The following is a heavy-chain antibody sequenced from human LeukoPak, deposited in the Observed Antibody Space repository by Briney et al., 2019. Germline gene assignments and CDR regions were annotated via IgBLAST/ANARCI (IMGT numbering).Heavy chain of an antibody. CDR3: ARHRGGTTVTIYYYYYYMDV. CDR1: GGSISSSSYY. J-gene: IGHJ6*03. V-gene: IGHV4-39*01. D-gene: IGHD4-11*01. Sequence: PSETLSLTCTVSGGSISSSSYYWGWIRQPPGKGLEWIGSIYYSGSTYYNPSLKSRVTISVDTSKNQFSLKLSSVTAADTAVYYCARHRGGTTVTIYYYYYYMDVWGKGTTVTVSS. CDR2: IYYSGST.